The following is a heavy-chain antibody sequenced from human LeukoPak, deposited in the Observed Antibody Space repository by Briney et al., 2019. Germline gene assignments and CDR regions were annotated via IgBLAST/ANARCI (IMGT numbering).Heavy chain of an antibody. Sequence: GGSLRLSCAASGFTVSSNYMSWVRQAPGKGLEWVSVIYSGGSTYYAGSVKGRFTISRDNSKNTLYLQMNSLRAEDTAVYYCASTFYGDSPPYWGQGTLVTVSS. CDR3: ASTFYGDSPPY. D-gene: IGHD4-17*01. CDR1: GFTVSSNY. CDR2: IYSGGST. V-gene: IGHV3-66*01. J-gene: IGHJ4*02.